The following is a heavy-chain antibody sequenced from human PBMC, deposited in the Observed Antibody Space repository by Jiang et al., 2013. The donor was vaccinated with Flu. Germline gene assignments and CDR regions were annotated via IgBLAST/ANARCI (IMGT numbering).Heavy chain of an antibody. D-gene: IGHD2-15*01. CDR3: ARAWSGGNYHFDY. V-gene: IGHV6-1*01. CDR1: GDSVSSNSAT. Sequence: QTLSLTCAISGDSVSSNSATWHWIRQSPSRGLEWLGRTYYRSQWYNDYAPSVASRITVNPDTARNQVSLQLNSVTPENTALYYCARAWSGGNYHFDYWGRGNPWSPSPQ. CDR2: TYYRSQWYN. J-gene: IGHJ4*02.